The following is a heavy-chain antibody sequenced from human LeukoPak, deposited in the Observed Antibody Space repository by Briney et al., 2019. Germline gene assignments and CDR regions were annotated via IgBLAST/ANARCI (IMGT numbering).Heavy chain of an antibody. J-gene: IGHJ4*02. CDR1: GFTFDDYT. CDR2: ISWNSGRI. Sequence: SLILSCAASGFTFDDYTMHWVRHAPGKGLEWVSSISWNSGRIDYADSVKGRFTISRDNAKNSLYLQMNSLRAEDTAVYYCARDLNTDIVGTGNLGLFDYWGQGTLVTVSS. CDR3: ARDLNTDIVGTGNLGLFDY. D-gene: IGHD5-12*01. V-gene: IGHV3-9*01.